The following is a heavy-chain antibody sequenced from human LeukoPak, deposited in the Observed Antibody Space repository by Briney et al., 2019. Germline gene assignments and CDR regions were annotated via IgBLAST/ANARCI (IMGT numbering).Heavy chain of an antibody. CDR3: ARTWLRYSSSWYLDY. D-gene: IGHD6-13*01. CDR1: GHTFTSYY. Sequence: ASVKVSCKASGHTFTSYYMHWVRQAPGQGLEWMGIINPSGGSTSYAQKFQGRVTMTRDTSTSTVYMELSSLRSEDTAVYYCARTWLRYSSSWYLDYWGQGTLVTVSS. CDR2: INPSGGST. J-gene: IGHJ4*02. V-gene: IGHV1-46*01.